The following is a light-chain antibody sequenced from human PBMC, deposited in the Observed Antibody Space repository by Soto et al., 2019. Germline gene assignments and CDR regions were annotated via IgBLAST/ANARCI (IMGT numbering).Light chain of an antibody. CDR2: LNSDGSH. J-gene: IGLJ1*01. CDR1: SGHSSYA. V-gene: IGLV4-69*01. CDR3: QTWGTGIHYV. Sequence: QLVLTQSPSASASLGASVKLTCTLSSGHSSYAIAWHQQQPEKGPRYLMKLNSDGSHSKEDGIPDRFSGSSSGAERYLTISCLQSEDEADYYCQTWGTGIHYVFGTGTKVTVL.